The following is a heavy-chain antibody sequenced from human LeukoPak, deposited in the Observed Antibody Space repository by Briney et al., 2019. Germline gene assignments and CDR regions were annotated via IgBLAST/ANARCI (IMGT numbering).Heavy chain of an antibody. CDR2: IYYSGRT. CDR1: GGFISSYY. CDR3: ARGYGPGSSNYMDV. J-gene: IGHJ6*03. Sequence: SETLSLTCTVSGGFISSYYWSWIRQPPGKGLEWIGYIYYSGRTNYNPSLKSRVTISVDTSKNQFSLKLSSVTAADTAVYYCARGYGPGSSNYMDVWGKGTTVTVSS. D-gene: IGHD3-10*01. V-gene: IGHV4-59*01.